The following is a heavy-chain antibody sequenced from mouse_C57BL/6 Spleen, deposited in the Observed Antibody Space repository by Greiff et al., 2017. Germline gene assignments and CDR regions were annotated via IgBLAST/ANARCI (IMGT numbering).Heavy chain of an antibody. CDR1: GFTFSDYY. CDR3: ARHEGGFDY. CDR2: ISNGGGST. V-gene: IGHV5-12*01. J-gene: IGHJ2*01. Sequence: EVQLVESGGGLVQPGGSLKLSCAASGFTFSDYYMYWVRQTPEKRLEWVAYISNGGGSTYYPDTVKGRFTISRDNAKNTLYLQMSRLKSEDTAMYYCARHEGGFDYWGQGTTLTVSS.